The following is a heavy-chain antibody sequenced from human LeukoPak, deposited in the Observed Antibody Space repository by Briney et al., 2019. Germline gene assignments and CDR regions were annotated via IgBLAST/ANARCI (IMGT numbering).Heavy chain of an antibody. D-gene: IGHD3-22*01. V-gene: IGHV4-39*01. Sequence: PSETLPLTCTVSGGSISSSSYYWGWIRQPPGKGLEWIGSIYYSGSTYYNPSLKSRVTISVDTSKNQFSLKLSSVTAADTAVYYCARQEPLYYYDSSGHPWDFDYWGQGTLVTVSS. CDR1: GGSISSSSYY. CDR2: IYYSGST. J-gene: IGHJ4*02. CDR3: ARQEPLYYYDSSGHPWDFDY.